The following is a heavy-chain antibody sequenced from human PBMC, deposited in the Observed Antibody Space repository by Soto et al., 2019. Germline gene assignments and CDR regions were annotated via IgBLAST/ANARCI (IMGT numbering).Heavy chain of an antibody. V-gene: IGHV4-59*12. J-gene: IGHJ5*02. Sequence: SETLSLTSTVSGGSISSYYWSWIRQPPGKGLEWIGYIYYSGSTNYNPSLKSRVTISVDTSKNQFSLKLSSVTAADTAVYYCARTESGTFDPWGQGTLVTVSS. CDR1: GGSISSYY. CDR2: IYYSGST. CDR3: ARTESGTFDP. D-gene: IGHD1-7*01.